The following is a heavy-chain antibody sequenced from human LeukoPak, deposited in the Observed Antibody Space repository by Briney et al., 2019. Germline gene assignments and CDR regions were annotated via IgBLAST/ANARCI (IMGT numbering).Heavy chain of an antibody. D-gene: IGHD6-13*01. CDR3: ARDVGIAAAGTDY. J-gene: IGHJ4*02. V-gene: IGHV3-21*01. CDR1: GFTFSSYS. Sequence: PGGSLRLSCAASGFTFSSYSMNWVRQAPGKGLEWVSSISSSSSYIYYADSVKGRFTISRDNAKNSLYLQMNSLRAEDTAVYYCARDVGIAAAGTDYWGQGTLVTVSS. CDR2: ISSSSSYI.